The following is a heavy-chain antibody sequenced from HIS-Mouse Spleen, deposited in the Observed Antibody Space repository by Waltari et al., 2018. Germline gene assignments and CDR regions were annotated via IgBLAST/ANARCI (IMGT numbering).Heavy chain of an antibody. CDR3: AREIPYSSSWYDWYFDL. D-gene: IGHD6-13*01. CDR1: GCPISRRCYY. CDR2: IYYSGST. Sequence: QLQLQESGPGLVKPSETLSLTCTVSGCPISRRCYYWGWIRQPPGKGLEWIGSIYYSGSTYYNPSLKSRVTISVDTSKNQFSLKLSSVTAADTAVYYCAREIPYSSSWYDWYFDLWGRGTLVTVSS. J-gene: IGHJ2*01. V-gene: IGHV4-39*07.